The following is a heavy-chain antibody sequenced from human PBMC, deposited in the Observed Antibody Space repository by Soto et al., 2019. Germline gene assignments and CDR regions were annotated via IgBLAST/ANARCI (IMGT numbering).Heavy chain of an antibody. CDR3: ARAVGATTVDY. Sequence: QLQLQESGSGLVKPSQTLSLTCAVSGGSISSGAYSWSWIRQPPGKGLEWIGYIYHSGSTYYNPSLKSRVTLSVDRSKNQFSLKLSSVTAADTAVYYCARAVGATTVDYWGQGTLVTVSS. D-gene: IGHD1-26*01. J-gene: IGHJ4*02. CDR1: GGSISSGAYS. V-gene: IGHV4-30-2*01. CDR2: IYHSGST.